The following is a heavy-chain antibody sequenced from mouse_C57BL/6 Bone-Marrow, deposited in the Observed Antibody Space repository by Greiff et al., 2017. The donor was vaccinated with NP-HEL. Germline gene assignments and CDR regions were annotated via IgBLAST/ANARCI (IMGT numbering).Heavy chain of an antibody. CDR2: IDPSDSYT. V-gene: IGHV1-69*01. D-gene: IGHD3-2*02. J-gene: IGHJ3*01. CDR3: ARQLRSTWFAY. CDR1: GYTFTSYW. Sequence: VQLQQPGAELVMPGASVKLSCKASGYTFTSYWMHWVKQRPGQGLEWIGEIDPSDSYTNYNQKFKGKSTLTVDKSSSTAYMQLSSLTSEDSAVYYCARQLRSTWFAYWGQGTLVTVSA.